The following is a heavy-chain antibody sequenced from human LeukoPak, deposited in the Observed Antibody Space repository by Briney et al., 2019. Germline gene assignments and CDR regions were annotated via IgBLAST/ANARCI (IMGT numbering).Heavy chain of an antibody. V-gene: IGHV4-38-2*02. J-gene: IGHJ4*02. CDR3: ARVCDLEYSSSASFDY. CDR1: AYSISSGYF. D-gene: IGHD6-6*01. CDR2: IYHTGSA. Sequence: SETLSLTCTVSAYSISSGYFWGWIRQAPGKGLEWVGDIYHTGSAYRTTYYNPSLKSRVTISVDTSKNQFSLKLSSVTAADTAVYYCARVCDLEYSSSASFDYWGQGTLVTVSS.